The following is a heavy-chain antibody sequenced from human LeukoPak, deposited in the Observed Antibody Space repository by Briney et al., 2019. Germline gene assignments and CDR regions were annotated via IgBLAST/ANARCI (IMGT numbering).Heavy chain of an antibody. Sequence: PGGSLRLSCAASGFTFSSYGMHWARQAPGKGLEWVAFIRYGGSNKYYADSVKGRFTISRDNAKNSLYLQMNSLRAEDTAVYYCARDEYRYSSSWWFRDGYTPEGVFDYWGQGTLVTVSS. CDR1: GFTFSSYG. D-gene: IGHD6-13*01. J-gene: IGHJ4*02. CDR3: ARDEYRYSSSWWFRDGYTPEGVFDY. V-gene: IGHV3-30*02. CDR2: IRYGGSNK.